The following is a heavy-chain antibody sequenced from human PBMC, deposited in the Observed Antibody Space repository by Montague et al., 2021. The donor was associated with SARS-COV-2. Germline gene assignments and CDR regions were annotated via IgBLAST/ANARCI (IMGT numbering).Heavy chain of an antibody. CDR2: ISSSGGI. CDR1: GGSISNYY. Sequence: SETLSLTCTVSGGSISNYYWSWIRQPAGKGLEWIGRISSSGGIDYNASLRSRVTMSLDTSKIQLSLKLSSVTAADTAVYYCARQYIGYNRRFDYWGQGALVTVSP. V-gene: IGHV4-4*07. J-gene: IGHJ4*02. CDR3: ARQYIGYNRRFDY. D-gene: IGHD5-12*01.